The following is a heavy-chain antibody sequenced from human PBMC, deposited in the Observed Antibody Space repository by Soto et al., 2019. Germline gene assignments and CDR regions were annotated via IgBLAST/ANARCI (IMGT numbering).Heavy chain of an antibody. J-gene: IGHJ4*02. D-gene: IGHD3-16*01. CDR1: GFTFSNAW. V-gene: IGHV3-15*01. CDR2: IKSKTDGGTT. CDR3: ASDPEGAFDY. Sequence: ESGGGLVKPGGSLRLSCAASGFTFSNAWMTWVRQARGKGLEWIGRIKSKTDGGTTDYAAPVKGRFTISRDDSKNTMYLQMNSLKADDTAMYYCASDPEGAFDYWGQGTRVTVSS.